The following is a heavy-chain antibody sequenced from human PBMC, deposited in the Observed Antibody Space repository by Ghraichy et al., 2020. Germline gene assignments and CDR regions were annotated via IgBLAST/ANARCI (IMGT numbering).Heavy chain of an antibody. CDR2: MNPNSGNT. J-gene: IGHJ4*02. D-gene: IGHD3-22*01. Sequence: ASVKVSCKASGYTFTSYDINWVRQATGQGLEWMGWMNPNSGNTGYAQKFQGRVTMTRNTSISTAYMELSSLRSEDTAVYYCARGTLTYYYDSSGYSLGYWGQGTLVTVSS. CDR1: GYTFTSYD. V-gene: IGHV1-8*01. CDR3: ARGTLTYYYDSSGYSLGY.